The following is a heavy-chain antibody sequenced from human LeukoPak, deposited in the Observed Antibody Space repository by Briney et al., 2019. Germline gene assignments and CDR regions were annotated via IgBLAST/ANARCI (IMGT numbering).Heavy chain of an antibody. CDR3: ARSYSSGCFDY. V-gene: IGHV3-43*02. Sequence: GGSLRLSCAASGFTFDDYAMHWVRQAPGKGLEWVSLISGDGGSTYYADSVKGRFTISRDNSKNTLYLQMNSLRAEDTAVYYCARSYSSGCFDYWGQGTLVTVSS. CDR1: GFTFDDYA. D-gene: IGHD6-19*01. CDR2: ISGDGGST. J-gene: IGHJ4*02.